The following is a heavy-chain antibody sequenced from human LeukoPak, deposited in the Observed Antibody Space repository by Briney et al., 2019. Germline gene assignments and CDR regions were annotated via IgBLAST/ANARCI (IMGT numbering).Heavy chain of an antibody. CDR3: ARVHYYGSGSPIDY. V-gene: IGHV3-7*04. CDR2: IKQDGSEK. Sequence: GGSLRLSCAASGFTFSSYWMSWVRQAPGKGLEWVANIKQDGSEKYYVDSVKGRFTISRDNAKKSLYLQMNSLRVEDTAVYYCARVHYYGSGSPIDYWGQGTLVTVSS. J-gene: IGHJ4*02. D-gene: IGHD3-10*01. CDR1: GFTFSSYW.